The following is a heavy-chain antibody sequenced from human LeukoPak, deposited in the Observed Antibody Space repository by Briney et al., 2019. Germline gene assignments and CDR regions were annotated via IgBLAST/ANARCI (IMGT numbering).Heavy chain of an antibody. D-gene: IGHD2-2*01. Sequence: GGSLTLSCAPSGFTFSSYAMSWVRHAPGKGVEWVSAISGRGGSTYYADSVKGRFTISRDNSKNTLYLQMNSLRAEDTAVYYCAKDQLTYWVVVVPAAHFDYWGQGTLVTVSS. J-gene: IGHJ4*02. CDR3: AKDQLTYWVVVVPAAHFDY. CDR1: GFTFSSYA. CDR2: ISGRGGST. V-gene: IGHV3-23*01.